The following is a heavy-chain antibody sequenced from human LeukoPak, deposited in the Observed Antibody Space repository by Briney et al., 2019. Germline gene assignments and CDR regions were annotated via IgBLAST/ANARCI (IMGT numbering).Heavy chain of an antibody. Sequence: TGRSLRLSCAASGFTFSSYGMHWVRQAPGKGLEWVAVISYDGSNKYYADSVKGRFTISRDNSKNTLYLQMNSLRAEDTAVYYCAKAGSSSSNGGGDYWGQGTLVTVSS. CDR2: ISYDGSNK. CDR3: AKAGSSSSNGGGDY. J-gene: IGHJ4*02. D-gene: IGHD6-6*01. V-gene: IGHV3-30*18. CDR1: GFTFSSYG.